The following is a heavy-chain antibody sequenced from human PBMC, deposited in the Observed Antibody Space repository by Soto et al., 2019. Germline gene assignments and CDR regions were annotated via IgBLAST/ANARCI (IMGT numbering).Heavy chain of an antibody. V-gene: IGHV4-4*07. CDR2: IYTSGST. CDR3: AREVNWSGYRVVDY. Sequence: SETLSLTCTVSGGSISSYYWSWIRQPAGKGLEWIGRIYTSGSTNYNPSLKSRVTMSVDTSKNQFSLKLSSVTDADTAVYYCAREVNWSGYRVVDYWGQGTLVTVSS. D-gene: IGHD3-3*01. CDR1: GGSISSYY. J-gene: IGHJ4*02.